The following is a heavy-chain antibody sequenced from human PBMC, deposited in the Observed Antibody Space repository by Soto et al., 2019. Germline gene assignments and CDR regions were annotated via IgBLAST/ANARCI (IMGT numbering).Heavy chain of an antibody. CDR1: GFTFSRYA. D-gene: IGHD6-19*01. Sequence: GGSLRLSCSASGFTFSRYAISWVRQAPGKGLEWVSALSGSGVSTYYAASVKGRFTISRDNSKNTLYLQMNSLRAEDTAIYYCAKAVAVAGTRYFDYWGQGTLVTVSS. V-gene: IGHV3-23*01. CDR3: AKAVAVAGTRYFDY. CDR2: LSGSGVST. J-gene: IGHJ4*02.